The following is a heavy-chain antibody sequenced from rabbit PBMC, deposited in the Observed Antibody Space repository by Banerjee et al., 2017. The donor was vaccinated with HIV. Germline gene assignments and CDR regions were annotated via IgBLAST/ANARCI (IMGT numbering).Heavy chain of an antibody. CDR1: GFSFSDKYV. CDR2: INTSSGNT. V-gene: IGHV1S45*01. D-gene: IGHD8-1*01. Sequence: QEQLEESGGDLVKPGRSLTLTCTASGFSFSDKYVMCWVRQAPGKGLEWIGCINTSSGNTVYANWAKGRLTISKTSSTTVTLQMTSLTAADTATYFCARDRDTGSVYYFDLWGQGTLVTVS. CDR3: ARDRDTGSVYYFDL. J-gene: IGHJ4*01.